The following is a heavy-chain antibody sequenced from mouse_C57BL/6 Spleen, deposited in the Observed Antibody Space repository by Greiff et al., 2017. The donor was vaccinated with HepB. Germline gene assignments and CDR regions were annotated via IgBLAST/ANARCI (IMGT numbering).Heavy chain of an antibody. CDR2: IYPGSGNT. J-gene: IGHJ4*01. CDR1: GYTFTDYY. Sequence: VKLQQSGAELVRPGASVKLSCKASGYTFTDYYINWVKQRPGQGLEWIARIYPGSGNTYYNEKFKGKATLTAEKSSSTAYMQLSSLTSEDSAVYFCARWGNAMDYWGQGTSVTVSS. CDR3: ARWGNAMDY. V-gene: IGHV1-76*01.